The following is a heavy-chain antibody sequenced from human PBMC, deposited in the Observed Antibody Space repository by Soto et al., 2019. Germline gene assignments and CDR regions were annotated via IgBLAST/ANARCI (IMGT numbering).Heavy chain of an antibody. D-gene: IGHD1-26*01. CDR2: LPEIGTNT. CDR1: GSTFSNYG. V-gene: IGHV3-23*01. CDR3: AKKSGVGATWYFDY. Sequence: GGSLRLSCAASGSTFSNYGMSWVRQAPGKGLEWVSALPEIGTNTYYADSVKGRFTISRDNSKNTLFLQINNLRAGDTAVYYCAKKSGVGATWYFDYWGQGTLVTVSS. J-gene: IGHJ4*02.